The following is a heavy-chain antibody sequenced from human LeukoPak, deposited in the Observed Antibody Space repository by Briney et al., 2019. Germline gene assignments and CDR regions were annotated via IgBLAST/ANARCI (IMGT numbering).Heavy chain of an antibody. Sequence: HPGGSLRLSCAASGFPFSSYAMSWVRQLPGKRLEWVSTIFSGGSVSYYADSVQGRFTVSRDNSKNTLYLQMIGLRAEDTATYYCAKGGGRPLDDAYDIWGQGTVVTVSS. V-gene: IGHV3-23*05. CDR3: AKGGGRPLDDAYDI. CDR2: IFSGGSVS. CDR1: GFPFSSYA. D-gene: IGHD1-1*01. J-gene: IGHJ3*02.